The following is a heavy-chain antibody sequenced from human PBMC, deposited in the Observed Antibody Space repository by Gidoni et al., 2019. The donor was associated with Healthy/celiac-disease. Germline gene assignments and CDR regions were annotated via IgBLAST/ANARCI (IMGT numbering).Heavy chain of an antibody. CDR3: ARPTSGYSSSWAPFDY. D-gene: IGHD6-13*01. Sequence: QVQLVQSGAAVKKPGASVKVSCKASGYTFTGYYMHWVRQAPGQGLEWMGWINPNSGGTNYAQKFQVWVTMTRDTSISTAYMELSRLRSDDTAVYYCARPTSGYSSSWAPFDYWGQGTLVTVSS. V-gene: IGHV1-2*04. J-gene: IGHJ4*02. CDR2: INPNSGGT. CDR1: GYTFTGYY.